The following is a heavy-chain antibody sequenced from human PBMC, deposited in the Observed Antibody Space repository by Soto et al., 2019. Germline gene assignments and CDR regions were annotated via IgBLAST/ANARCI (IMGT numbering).Heavy chain of an antibody. Sequence: PGGSLRLSCAASGFTVSNNYMSWVRQAPGKGLEWVSIIYSSGSTYYADSVKGRFTISRDNSKNTLFLQMSSLRAEDTALYYCQRGDSGGSVSKASNYYSGLDVWGQVTTVPVSS. D-gene: IGHD2-15*01. CDR3: QRGDSGGSVSKASNYYSGLDV. J-gene: IGHJ6*02. V-gene: IGHV3-53*01. CDR2: IYSSGST. CDR1: GFTVSNNY.